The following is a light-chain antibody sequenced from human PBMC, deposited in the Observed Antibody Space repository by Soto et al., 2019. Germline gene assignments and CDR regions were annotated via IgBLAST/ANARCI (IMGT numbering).Light chain of an antibody. J-gene: IGKJ1*01. CDR1: QSVSTD. CDR2: GAS. CDR3: QQYNLWPPET. Sequence: MMMTQSPATLSVSLGGRSTLSCRASQSVSTDLAWYQQRPGQAPRLXXFGASTRATGIPARFTGSGSGTEFILTISSLQSEDSAAYYCQQYNLWPPETFGQGTKVDIK. V-gene: IGKV3-15*01.